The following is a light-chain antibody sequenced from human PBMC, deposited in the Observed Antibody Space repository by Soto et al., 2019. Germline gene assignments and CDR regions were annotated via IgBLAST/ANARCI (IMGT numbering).Light chain of an antibody. Sequence: QSALTQPRSVSGSPGQSVTISCTGTSSDIGGNNYVSWYQHHPGKAPKLMIYDVSKRPSGVPDRFSGSKSGNTASLTISGLQAEDEGDYYCCSYAGSYPWVFGGGTKVTVL. J-gene: IGLJ3*02. CDR2: DVS. CDR3: CSYAGSYPWV. V-gene: IGLV2-11*01. CDR1: SSDIGGNNY.